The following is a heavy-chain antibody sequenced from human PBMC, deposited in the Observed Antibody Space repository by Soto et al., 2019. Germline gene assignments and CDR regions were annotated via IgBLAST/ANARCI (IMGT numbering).Heavy chain of an antibody. J-gene: IGHJ1*01. D-gene: IGHD2-2*01. CDR2: IGSSRGGI. Sequence: GGPLRLSCAVAGVNSSDYARNWVSQAPGKGLEWVSSIGSSRGGIYYADSVKGRFTISRDNSKNRLYLQMNSLRAEDTAVYYCAREGLYCPNTSCYGSGYFQQWGQGTLVTVSS. CDR1: GVNSSDYA. V-gene: IGHV3-21*04. CDR3: AREGLYCPNTSCYGSGYFQQ.